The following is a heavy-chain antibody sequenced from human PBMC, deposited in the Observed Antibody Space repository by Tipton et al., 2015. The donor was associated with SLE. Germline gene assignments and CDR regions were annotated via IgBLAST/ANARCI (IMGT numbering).Heavy chain of an antibody. Sequence: SLRLSCAASGFTFSDYYMSWIRQAPGKGLEWVSYISSSGSTIYYADSVKGRFTISRDNAKNSLYLQMNSLRAKDTAVYYCARDQSDYYDSSGPTFYYYYCYGMDVWGQGTTVTVSS. CDR1: GFTFSDYY. CDR3: ARDQSDYYDSSGPTFYYYYCYGMDV. J-gene: IGHJ6*02. CDR2: ISSSGSTI. D-gene: IGHD3-22*01. V-gene: IGHV3-11*04.